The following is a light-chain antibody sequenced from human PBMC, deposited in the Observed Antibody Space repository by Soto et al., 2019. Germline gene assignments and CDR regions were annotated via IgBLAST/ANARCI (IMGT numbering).Light chain of an antibody. CDR3: QSFDNNLRRV. J-gene: IGLJ1*01. CDR1: SSNIGAGFD. Sequence: QSVLTQPPSVSGAPGQRVTISCTGSSSNIGAGFDVHWYQQLPGTAPKLLIFGNNNRPSGVPDRFSGSKSGTSASLAITGLQAEDEGDYYRQSFDNNLRRVFGPGTKVTVL. CDR2: GNN. V-gene: IGLV1-40*01.